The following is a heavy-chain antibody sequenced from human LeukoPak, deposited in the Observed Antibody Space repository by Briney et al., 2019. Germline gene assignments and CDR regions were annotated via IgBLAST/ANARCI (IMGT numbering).Heavy chain of an antibody. J-gene: IGHJ6*03. Sequence: ASVKVSCKTSGYTFNNYDINWVRQASGQGLEWMGWVNPNSGNTGYAQTFQGRVTMTRSTSISTAYMELSSLRSEDTAVYYCARSEYSSSWYRVSYYYYYMDVWGKGTTVTISS. CDR1: GYTFNNYD. D-gene: IGHD6-13*01. CDR3: ARSEYSSSWYRVSYYYYYMDV. V-gene: IGHV1-8*01. CDR2: VNPNSGNT.